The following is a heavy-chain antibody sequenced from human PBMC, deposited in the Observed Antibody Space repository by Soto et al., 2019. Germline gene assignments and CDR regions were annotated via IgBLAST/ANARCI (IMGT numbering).Heavy chain of an antibody. D-gene: IGHD6-19*01. V-gene: IGHV3-53*01. CDR3: ARDRQWLGYDYYGMDV. CDR2: IYSGGST. J-gene: IGHJ6*02. CDR1: GFTVSSNY. Sequence: EVQLVESGGGLIQPGGSLRLSCAASGFTVSSNYMSWVRQAPGKGLEWVSVIYSGGSTYYADSVKGRFTISRDNSKNTLYLQMNSLRAEDTAVYYCARDRQWLGYDYYGMDVWGQGTTVTVSS.